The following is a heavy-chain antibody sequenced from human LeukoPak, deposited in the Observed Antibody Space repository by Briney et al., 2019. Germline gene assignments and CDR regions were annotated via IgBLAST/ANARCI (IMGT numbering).Heavy chain of an antibody. CDR3: AKGEGGSSSWYDFYDYGMDV. J-gene: IGHJ6*04. Sequence: GGSLRLSCAASAGFTFSDYWMNWVRQAPGKGLEWVAIISQDGREKLYVDSVKGRFTISRDNSKNTLYLTMDSLRAEDTAVYYCAKGEGGSSSWYDFYDYGMDVWGKGTTVTVSS. CDR1: AGFTFSDYW. CDR2: ISQDGREK. D-gene: IGHD6-13*01. V-gene: IGHV3-7*01.